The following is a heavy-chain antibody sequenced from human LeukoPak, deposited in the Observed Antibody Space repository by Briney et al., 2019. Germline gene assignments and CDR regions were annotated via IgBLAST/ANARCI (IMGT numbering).Heavy chain of an antibody. Sequence: GGSVTLSCAASGFTFSGSAIHWVRQSPGKGLEWVGQTYKKDKDYATATAYAASVKGRFTISRDDSINTAYLQMKSLKTEDTALYYCTRDSGTYNWFDPWGQGTLVTVSS. CDR3: TRDSGTYNWFDP. D-gene: IGHD1-26*01. V-gene: IGHV3-73*01. J-gene: IGHJ5*02. CDR1: GFTFSGSA. CDR2: TYKKDKDYATAT.